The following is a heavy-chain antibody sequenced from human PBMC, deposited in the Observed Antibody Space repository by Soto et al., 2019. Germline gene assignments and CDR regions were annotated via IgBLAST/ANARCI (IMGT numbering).Heavy chain of an antibody. V-gene: IGHV3-30*18. CDR3: AKILDCSGGSCYSGAFDI. CDR1: GFTFSSYA. Sequence: GSLRLSCVASGFTFSSYAMNWVRQAPGKGLEWVAVISYDGSNKYYADSVKGRFTISRDNSKNTLYLQMNSLRAEDTAVYYCAKILDCSGGSCYSGAFDIWGQGTMVTVSS. J-gene: IGHJ3*02. CDR2: ISYDGSNK. D-gene: IGHD2-15*01.